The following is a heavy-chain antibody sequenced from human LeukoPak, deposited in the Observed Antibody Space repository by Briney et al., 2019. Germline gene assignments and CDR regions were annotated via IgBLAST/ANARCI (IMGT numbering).Heavy chain of an antibody. D-gene: IGHD6-13*01. CDR2: IYYSGST. Sequence: SQTLSLTCTVSGGSIGSGGYYWSWIRQHPGKGLEWIGYIYYSGSTYYNPSLKSRVTISVDTSKNQFSLKLSSVTAADTAVYYCARENIAAAGTDYFDYWGQGTLVTVSS. CDR1: GGSIGSGGYY. J-gene: IGHJ4*02. V-gene: IGHV4-31*03. CDR3: ARENIAAAGTDYFDY.